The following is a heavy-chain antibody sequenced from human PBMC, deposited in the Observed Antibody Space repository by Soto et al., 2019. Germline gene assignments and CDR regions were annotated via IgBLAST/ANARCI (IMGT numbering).Heavy chain of an antibody. D-gene: IGHD2-2*02. CDR2: IYTSGST. CDR3: ARDRHCSSTSCYTAETGMDV. CDR1: GGSISSYY. Sequence: QVQLQESGPGLVKPSETLSLTCTVSGGSISSYYWSWIRQPAGKGLEWIGRIYTSGSTNYNPSLKSIVTMSVDTSKNQFSLKLSTVTAADTAVYYCARDRHCSSTSCYTAETGMDVWGQGTTVTVSS. J-gene: IGHJ6*02. V-gene: IGHV4-4*07.